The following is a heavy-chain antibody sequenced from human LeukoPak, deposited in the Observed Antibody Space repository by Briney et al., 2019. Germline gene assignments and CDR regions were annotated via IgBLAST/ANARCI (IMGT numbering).Heavy chain of an antibody. Sequence: PGGSLRLSCAVSGFTISTYWMSWVRQAPGKGLEWVANLDQDGSVKYYVDSVKGRFTISRDNAKNSLFLHMNSLRAEDTAVYYCARERSSWEADYWGQGTLVTVSS. CDR3: ARERSSWEADY. J-gene: IGHJ4*02. D-gene: IGHD1-26*01. CDR2: LDQDGSVK. CDR1: GFTISTYW. V-gene: IGHV3-7*01.